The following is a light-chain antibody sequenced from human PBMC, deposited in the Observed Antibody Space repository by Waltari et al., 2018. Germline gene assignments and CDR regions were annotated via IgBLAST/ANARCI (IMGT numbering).Light chain of an antibody. J-gene: IGLJ2*01. CDR2: DVS. CDR3: SSYTSSSTLVV. Sequence: QSALTQPASVSGSPGQSITISCTGTSSDVGGYNYVSWYQQHPGKAPKLMIYDVSNGRSGVSTRFTGSKSCNTASLTISGLQAADEADYYCSSYTSSSTLVVFGGGTKLTVL. CDR1: SSDVGGYNY. V-gene: IGLV2-14*03.